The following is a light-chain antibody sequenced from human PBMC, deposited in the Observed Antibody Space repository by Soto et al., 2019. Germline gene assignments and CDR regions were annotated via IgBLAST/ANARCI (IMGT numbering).Light chain of an antibody. J-gene: IGKJ2*01. V-gene: IGKV3-20*01. CDR3: QQYGTSLYT. Sequence: EIVLTQSPGTLSLSPGGRATFSCRASQSVNSAHLAWYQQKPGQAPRLLIYGASSRATGIPDRFSGSGSGTDFTLTISRLEPEDFAVYYCQQYGTSLYTFGQGTKLEIK. CDR1: QSVNSAH. CDR2: GAS.